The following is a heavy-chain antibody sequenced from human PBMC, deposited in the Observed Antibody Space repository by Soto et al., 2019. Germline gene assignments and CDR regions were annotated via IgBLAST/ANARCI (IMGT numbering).Heavy chain of an antibody. V-gene: IGHV3-33*01. CDR1: GFTFSSYG. Sequence: SLRLSCAASGFTFSSYGMHWVRQAPGKGLEWVAVIWYDGSNKYYADSVKGRFTISRDNSKNTLYLQMNSLRAEDTAVYYCARDRSHSSSWYRSTYYYYYGMDVWGQGTTVTVSS. J-gene: IGHJ6*02. CDR2: IWYDGSNK. D-gene: IGHD6-13*01. CDR3: ARDRSHSSSWYRSTYYYYYGMDV.